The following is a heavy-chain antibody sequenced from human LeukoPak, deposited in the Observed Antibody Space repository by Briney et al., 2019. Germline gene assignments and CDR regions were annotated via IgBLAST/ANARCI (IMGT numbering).Heavy chain of an antibody. V-gene: IGHV3-21*01. CDR3: ARGSWSGYPDDY. CDR1: GFTFSSYS. D-gene: IGHD3-3*01. CDR2: ISSSSSYI. J-gene: IGHJ4*02. Sequence: GGSLRLSCAASGFTFSSYSMNWVRQAPGKGLEWVSSISSSSSYIYYADSVKGRFTISRDNAKNSLYLQMNSLRAEDTAVYYCARGSWSGYPDDYWGQGTLVTVSS.